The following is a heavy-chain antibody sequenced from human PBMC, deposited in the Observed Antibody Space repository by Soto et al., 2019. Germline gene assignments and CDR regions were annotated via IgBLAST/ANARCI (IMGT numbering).Heavy chain of an antibody. Sequence: QPGGSLRLSCAASGFTFSTYALSWVRQAPGKGLEWVSAISANGQGIYYADSVRGRFTISRDNSKNTILLHMDSLRAEDTAVYYCAKDRNYPRDQFHYWGQGTLVTVSS. J-gene: IGHJ4*02. D-gene: IGHD1-7*01. V-gene: IGHV3-23*01. CDR1: GFTFSTYA. CDR2: ISANGQGI. CDR3: AKDRNYPRDQFHY.